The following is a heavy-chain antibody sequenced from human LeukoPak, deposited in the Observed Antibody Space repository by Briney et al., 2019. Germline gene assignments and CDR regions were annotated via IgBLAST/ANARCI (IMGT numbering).Heavy chain of an antibody. D-gene: IGHD4-17*01. CDR3: AKDDYYGDHAVYFDY. V-gene: IGHV3-23*01. J-gene: IGHJ4*02. CDR1: GFTFSSYG. Sequence: PGGSLRLSCAASGFTFSSYGMSWDRQAPGKGLEWVSAISGSGGSTYYADSVKGRFTISRDNSKNTLYLQMNSLRAEDTAVYYCAKDDYYGDHAVYFDYWGQGTLVTVSS. CDR2: ISGSGGST.